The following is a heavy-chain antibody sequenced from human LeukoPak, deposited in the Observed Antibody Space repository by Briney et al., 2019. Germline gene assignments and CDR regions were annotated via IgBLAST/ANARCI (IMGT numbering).Heavy chain of an antibody. CDR1: GFTVSSNY. D-gene: IGHD6-19*01. V-gene: IGHV3-53*01. Sequence: GGSLRLPCAASGFTVSSNYMSWVRQAPGKGLEWVSVIYSGGSTYYADSVKGRFTISRDNSKNTLYLQMNSLRAEDTAVYYCARVPRSSGWYPFDYWGQGTLVTVSS. CDR3: ARVPRSSGWYPFDY. J-gene: IGHJ4*02. CDR2: IYSGGST.